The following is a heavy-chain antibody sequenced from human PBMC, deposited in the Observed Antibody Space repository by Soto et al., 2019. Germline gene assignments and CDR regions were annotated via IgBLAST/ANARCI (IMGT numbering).Heavy chain of an antibody. CDR3: AKSKRSGTTVTTMAY. D-gene: IGHD4-17*01. J-gene: IGHJ4*02. CDR2: ISYDGSNK. CDR1: GFTFSSYG. Sequence: QVQLVESGGGVVQPGRSLRLSCAASGFTFSSYGMHWVRQAPGKGLEWVAVISYDGSNKYYADSVKGRFTISRDNSKNTLYLQMNSLRAEDTAVYYCAKSKRSGTTVTTMAYWGQGTLVTVSS. V-gene: IGHV3-30*18.